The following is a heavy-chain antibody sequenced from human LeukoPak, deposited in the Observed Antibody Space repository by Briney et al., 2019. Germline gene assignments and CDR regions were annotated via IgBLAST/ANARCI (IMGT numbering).Heavy chain of an antibody. V-gene: IGHV3-30-3*01. CDR3: AMGALWLEHGSFDY. D-gene: IGHD1/OR15-1a*01. CDR1: GFTFSSYA. Sequence: GGSLRLSCAASGFTFSSYAMHRVRQAPGKGLEWVAVISYDGSNKYYADSVKGRFTISRDNSKNTLYLQMNSLRAEDTAVYYCAMGALWLEHGSFDYWGQGTLVTVSS. J-gene: IGHJ4*02. CDR2: ISYDGSNK.